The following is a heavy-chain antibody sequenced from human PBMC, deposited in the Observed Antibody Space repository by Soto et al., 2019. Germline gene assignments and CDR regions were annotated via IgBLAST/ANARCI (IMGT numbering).Heavy chain of an antibody. D-gene: IGHD2-2*01. Sequence: SETLSLTCTVSGGSISSYYWSWIRPPPGKGLEWIGYIYYSGSTNYNHSLKSRVTISLDTSKNYFSLKLSSVTAADTAVYYCARGLVVPAARLLVTTADSSGPGDYYYMDVWGKGTTVTVSS. CDR3: ARGLVVPAARLLVTTADSSGPGDYYYMDV. CDR1: GGSISSYY. CDR2: IYYSGST. V-gene: IGHV4-59*12. J-gene: IGHJ6*03.